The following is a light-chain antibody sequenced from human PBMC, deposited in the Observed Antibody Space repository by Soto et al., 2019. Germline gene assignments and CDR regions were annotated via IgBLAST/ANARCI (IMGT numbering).Light chain of an antibody. J-gene: IGKJ1*01. Sequence: EIVLTQSPGPLSLSPGERATPSCTASQSVRSSSLAWYQQKPGQAPRLLIYGASTRATDVPDRFSGGGSGADFTLTISSLQSEYFAVYYCQQYNNWWTLGQGTKVDIK. CDR1: QSVRSSS. CDR3: QQYNNWWT. V-gene: IGKV3-20*01. CDR2: GAS.